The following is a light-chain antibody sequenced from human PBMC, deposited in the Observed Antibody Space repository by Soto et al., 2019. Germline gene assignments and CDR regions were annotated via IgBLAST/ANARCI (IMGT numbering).Light chain of an antibody. J-gene: IGKJ1*01. CDR3: HQYYSYPPWT. Sequence: AIRMTQSPSSFSASTGDRVTITCPASQGISSYLAWYQQKPGKAPKLLIYAASTLQSVVPSRFSGSGSGTDFTLTISCLQSEDFATYYCHQYYSYPPWTFGQGTKVEIK. CDR2: AAS. CDR1: QGISSY. V-gene: IGKV1-8*01.